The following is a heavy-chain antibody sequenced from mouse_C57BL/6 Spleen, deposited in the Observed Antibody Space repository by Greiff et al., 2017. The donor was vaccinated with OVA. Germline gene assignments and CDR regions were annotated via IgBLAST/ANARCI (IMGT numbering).Heavy chain of an antibody. Sequence: EVQLVESGPGLVKPSQSLSLTCSVTGYSITSGYYWNWIRQFPGNKLEWMGYISYDGSNNYNPSLKNRISITRDTSKNQFFLKLNSVTTEDTATYYCAREREAYGYGGYAMDYWGQGTSVTVSS. CDR3: AREREAYGYGGYAMDY. CDR2: ISYDGSN. D-gene: IGHD2-2*01. CDR1: GYSITSGYY. J-gene: IGHJ4*01. V-gene: IGHV3-6*01.